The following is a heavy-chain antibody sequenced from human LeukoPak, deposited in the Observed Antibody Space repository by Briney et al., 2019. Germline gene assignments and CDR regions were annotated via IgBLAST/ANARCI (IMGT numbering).Heavy chain of an antibody. CDR1: GFTFSSYG. V-gene: IGHV3-30*18. Sequence: QPGGSLRLSCAASGFTFSSYGMHWVRQAPGKGLEWVAVISYDGSNKYYADSVKGRFTISRDNSKNTLYLQMNSLRAEDTAVYYCAKEGGDGYTIPHFDYWGQGTLVTVSS. CDR2: ISYDGSNK. J-gene: IGHJ4*02. CDR3: AKEGGDGYTIPHFDY. D-gene: IGHD5-24*01.